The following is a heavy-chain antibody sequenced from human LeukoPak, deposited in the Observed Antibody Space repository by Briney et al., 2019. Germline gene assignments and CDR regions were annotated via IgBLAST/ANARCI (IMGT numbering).Heavy chain of an antibody. J-gene: IGHJ5*02. V-gene: IGHV3-7*01. CDR1: GFTFSSYW. Sequence: PGGSLRLSCAASGFTFSSYWMSWVRQAPGKGLEWVANIKQDGSEKYYVDSVKGRFTISRDNAKNSLYLQMNSLRAEDTAVYYCAREVTGTTGGNWFDPWGQGTLVTVSS. CDR2: IKQDGSEK. CDR3: AREVTGTTGGNWFDP. D-gene: IGHD1-1*01.